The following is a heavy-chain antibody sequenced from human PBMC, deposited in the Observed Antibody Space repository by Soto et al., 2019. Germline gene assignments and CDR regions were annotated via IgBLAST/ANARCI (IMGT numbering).Heavy chain of an antibody. D-gene: IGHD1-26*01. CDR2: ISGSGGSP. CDR3: AKEAGDRNSGSHNDYYFDY. V-gene: IGHV3-23*01. CDR1: GFTFSSYT. Sequence: GGSLRLSCAASGFTFSSYTMNWVRQAPGKGLEWVSAISGSGGSPCYADSVKGRFTISRDNSKNTLYVQMNSLRAEDTAVYYCAKEAGDRNSGSHNDYYFDYWGQGTLVTVSS. J-gene: IGHJ4*02.